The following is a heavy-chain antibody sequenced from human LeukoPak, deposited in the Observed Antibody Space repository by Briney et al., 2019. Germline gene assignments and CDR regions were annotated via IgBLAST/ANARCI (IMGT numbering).Heavy chain of an antibody. CDR2: INSDGSST. J-gene: IGHJ3*02. CDR1: GFTFSSYW. D-gene: IGHD4-17*01. V-gene: IGHV3-74*01. Sequence: GGSLRLSCAASGFTFSSYWMHWVRQAPGKGLVWVSRINSDGSSTSYADSVKGRFTISRDNAKNTLYLQMNSLRAEDTAVYYCAKDHRGRGVTTSGRDAFDIWGQGTMVTVSS. CDR3: AKDHRGRGVTTSGRDAFDI.